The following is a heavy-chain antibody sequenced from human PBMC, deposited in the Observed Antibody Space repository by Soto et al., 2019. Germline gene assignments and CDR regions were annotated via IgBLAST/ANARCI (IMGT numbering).Heavy chain of an antibody. CDR3: ARHYRGAYYYYYYMDV. D-gene: IGHD3-10*01. V-gene: IGHV4-59*08. J-gene: IGHJ6*03. Sequence: SETLSLTCLVSGGSISSYYWSWIRQPPGKGLEWIGYIYYSGSTNYNPSLKSRVTISVDTSKNQFSLKLSSVTAADTAVYYCARHYRGAYYYYYYMDVWGKGTTVTVSS. CDR2: IYYSGST. CDR1: GGSISSYY.